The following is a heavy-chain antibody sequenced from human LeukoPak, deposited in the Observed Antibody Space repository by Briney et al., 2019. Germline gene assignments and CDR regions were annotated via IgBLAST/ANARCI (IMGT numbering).Heavy chain of an antibody. D-gene: IGHD5-18*01. CDR1: GFTFSNYS. CDR3: ARVFPIIRRRVGYSYGSTRDYYYMDV. V-gene: IGHV3-48*01. J-gene: IGHJ6*03. CDR2: IVTTSASK. Sequence: TGGSLRLSCAVSGFTFSNYSMNWVRQAPGKGLEWVSFIVTTSASKYYADSVKGRFIISRDNVQNSLSLQMNSQRAEDTAVYYCARVFPIIRRRVGYSYGSTRDYYYMDVWGKGTTVIVSS.